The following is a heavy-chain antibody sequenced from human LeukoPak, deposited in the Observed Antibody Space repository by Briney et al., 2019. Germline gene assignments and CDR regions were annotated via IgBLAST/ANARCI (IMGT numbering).Heavy chain of an antibody. V-gene: IGHV4-59*01. CDR1: GGSISSYY. D-gene: IGHD2-15*01. CDR2: IYYSGST. CDR3: ARDGGSVVAANYNWFDP. Sequence: SETLSLTCTVSGGSISSYYRSWIRQPPGKGLECVGYIYYSGSTNYNPSLKSRVTISVDTSKNQFSLKLSSVTAADTAVYSCARDGGSVVAANYNWFDPWGQGTLVTVSS. J-gene: IGHJ5*02.